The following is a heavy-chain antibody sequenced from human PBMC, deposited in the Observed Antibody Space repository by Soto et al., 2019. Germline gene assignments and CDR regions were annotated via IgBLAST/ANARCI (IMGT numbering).Heavy chain of an antibody. CDR2: IYYSGST. CDR1: GGSISSGGYY. CDR3: AREYYDSSGFVWVDP. Sequence: SEPLSLTCNVSGGSISSGGYYWSWIRQNPGKGLEWIGYIYYSGSTYYNPSLKSRVTVSVDRSKNQFSLMLSSVTAADTAVYYCAREYYDSSGFVWVDPWGQGTLGTV. V-gene: IGHV4-31*03. D-gene: IGHD3-22*01. J-gene: IGHJ5*02.